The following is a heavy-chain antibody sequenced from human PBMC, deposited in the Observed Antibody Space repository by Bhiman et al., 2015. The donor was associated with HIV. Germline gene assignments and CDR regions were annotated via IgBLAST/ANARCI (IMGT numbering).Heavy chain of an antibody. D-gene: IGHD4-11*01. CDR1: GFTFINTW. CDR2: IKSETDGGTT. V-gene: IGHV3-15*01. J-gene: IGHJ4*02. Sequence: EVQLVESGGGLVKPGGSLRLSCAASGFTFINTWMSWVRQSPGKGLEWVGRIKSETDGGTTAYAATVKGRFTISRDDSKNTLYLQVKGLKTEDTAVYYCAREDRLPFDYWGQGTLVTVSS. CDR3: AREDRLPFDY.